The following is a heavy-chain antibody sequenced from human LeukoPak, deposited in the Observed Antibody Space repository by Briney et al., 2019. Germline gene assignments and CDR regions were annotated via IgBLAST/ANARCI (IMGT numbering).Heavy chain of an antibody. J-gene: IGHJ4*02. D-gene: IGHD5-12*01. V-gene: IGHV1-2*02. Sequence: ASVKVSCKASGYTFTGYYMHWVRQAPGQGPEWMGWIKPNSGGTNYAQKFQGRVTMTRDTSLSTVYMELSSLSSDDTALYYCARDLATIDGIAWYYFENWGQGTLVTVS. CDR3: ARDLATIDGIAWYYFEN. CDR2: IKPNSGGT. CDR1: GYTFTGYY.